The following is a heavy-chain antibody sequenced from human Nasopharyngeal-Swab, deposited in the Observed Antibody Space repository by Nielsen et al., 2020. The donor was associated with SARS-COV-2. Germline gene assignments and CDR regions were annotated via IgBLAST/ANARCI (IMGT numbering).Heavy chain of an antibody. CDR2: ISSSSSYT. J-gene: IGHJ5*02. V-gene: IGHV3-11*05. Sequence: GLPFSAYYMSWVRPAPGKGLEWVSYISSSSSYTNYADSVKGRFTISRDNAKNSLYLQMNSLRAEDTAVYYCARGTATGWFDPWGQGTLVTVSS. CDR1: GLPFSAYY. CDR3: ARGTATGWFDP. D-gene: IGHD4-17*01.